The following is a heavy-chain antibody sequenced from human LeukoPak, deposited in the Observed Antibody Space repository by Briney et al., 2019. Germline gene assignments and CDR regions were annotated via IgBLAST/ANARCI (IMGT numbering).Heavy chain of an antibody. D-gene: IGHD1-1*01. Sequence: SETLSLTCTVSGGSISSYYWGWIRQPPGKGLEWIGSIYYSGSTYYNPSLKSRVTISVDTSKNQFSLKLSSVTAADTAVYYCARESGNFFSYYYYYMDVWGKGTTVTVSS. V-gene: IGHV4-39*07. CDR1: GGSISSYY. CDR2: IYYSGST. CDR3: ARESGNFFSYYYYYMDV. J-gene: IGHJ6*03.